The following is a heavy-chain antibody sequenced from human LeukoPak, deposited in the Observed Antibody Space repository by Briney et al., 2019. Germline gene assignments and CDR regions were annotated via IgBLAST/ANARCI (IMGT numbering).Heavy chain of an antibody. D-gene: IGHD3-3*02. J-gene: IGHJ4*02. CDR3: ASGSPHFWSGYYDY. V-gene: IGHV1-69*05. CDR1: GGTFGSSA. Sequence: GASVKVSCKASGGTFGSSAISWVRQAPGQRLEWMGQIMPIFGTANYAQNFRGRVTTNFAQNFQGRVTMTTDESTSTVYMELSSLRSEDTAVYYCASGSPHFWSGYYDYWGQGTLVTVSS. CDR2: IMPIFGTA.